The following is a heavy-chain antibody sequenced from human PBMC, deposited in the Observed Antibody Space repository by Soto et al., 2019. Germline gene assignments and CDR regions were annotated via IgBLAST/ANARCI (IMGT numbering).Heavy chain of an antibody. D-gene: IGHD1-26*01. Sequence: ASVKVSCKASGYSFNRYGISWVRQAPGQGLEWMGWISAYNGDTVYAEKVQGRVTMTTDTSTSTAYMDLRSLRSDDTAVYYCARDVGATTSGFDYWGQGTLVTVSS. CDR3: ARDVGATTSGFDY. CDR2: ISAYNGDT. V-gene: IGHV1-18*01. CDR1: GYSFNRYG. J-gene: IGHJ4*02.